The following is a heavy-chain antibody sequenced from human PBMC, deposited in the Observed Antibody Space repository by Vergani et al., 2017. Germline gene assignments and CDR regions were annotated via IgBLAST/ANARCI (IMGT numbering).Heavy chain of an antibody. J-gene: IGHJ4*02. CDR2: INHSGST. Sequence: QVQLQQWGAGLLKPSETLSLTCAVYGGSFSGYYWSWIHQPPGKGLEWIGEINHSGSTNYNPSLKSRVTISVDTSKNQFSLKLSSVTAADTAVYYCARGYYYDSSGYYYLDSWGQGTLVTVSS. CDR3: ARGYYYDSSGYYYLDS. CDR1: GGSFSGYY. V-gene: IGHV4-34*01. D-gene: IGHD3-22*01.